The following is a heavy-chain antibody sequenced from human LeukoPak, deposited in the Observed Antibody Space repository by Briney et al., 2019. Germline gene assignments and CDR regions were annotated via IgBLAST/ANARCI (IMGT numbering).Heavy chain of an antibody. Sequence: SETLSLTCSVSGASISDNNWSWIRQSPGKGLEWIGHIYYSGSTNYNPSLKRRVSMSVDTSKNQFSLKLSSVTAADTAVYYCASINYYDSSGYPIRWGQGTLVTVSS. J-gene: IGHJ4*02. CDR2: IYYSGST. D-gene: IGHD3-22*01. V-gene: IGHV4-59*01. CDR3: ASINYYDSSGYPIR. CDR1: GASISDNN.